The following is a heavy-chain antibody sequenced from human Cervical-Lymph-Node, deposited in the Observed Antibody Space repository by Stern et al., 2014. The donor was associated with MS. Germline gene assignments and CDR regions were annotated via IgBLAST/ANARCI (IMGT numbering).Heavy chain of an antibody. J-gene: IGHJ4*02. CDR3: ARLPQLVDHRDYW. D-gene: IGHD4-17*01. Sequence: QEQLGQSGAEVKKAGSSVKVSCKASGGTFSRYAVSWVRQAPGQGLEWMGEIIPMFGAANYAQKFQGRVTITADESTNTAYMEVSSLRSDDTAIYYCARLPQLVDHRDYWWGQGSLVTVSS. V-gene: IGHV1-69*01. CDR2: IIPMFGAA. CDR1: GGTFSRYA.